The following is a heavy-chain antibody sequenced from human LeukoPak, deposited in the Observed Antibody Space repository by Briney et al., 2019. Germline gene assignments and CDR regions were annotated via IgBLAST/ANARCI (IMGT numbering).Heavy chain of an antibody. V-gene: IGHV3-48*01. CDR1: GFIFSQDS. CDR2: IRSSSET. J-gene: IGHJ5*02. D-gene: IGHD5-12*01. Sequence: GGSLRLSCAASGFIFSQDSVNWVRQAPGKGLEWVSHIRSSSETFYADSVKGRFTLSRDNARNSLYLQMNNLRGEDTAIYYCARDAGNSGYGCDLWGQGTLVTVSS. CDR3: ARDAGNSGYGCDL.